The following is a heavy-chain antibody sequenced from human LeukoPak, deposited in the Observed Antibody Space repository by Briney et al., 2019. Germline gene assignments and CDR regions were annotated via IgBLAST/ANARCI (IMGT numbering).Heavy chain of an antibody. J-gene: IGHJ6*03. CDR1: GFTFSSYS. CDR2: ISSSSSTI. CDR3: ARDRPNYYYASSGYYLRSGYYYYYMDV. Sequence: PGGSLRLSCAASGFTFSSYSMNWVRQAPGKGREWVSYISSSSSTIYYADSVKGRFTISRDNAKNSLYLQMNSLRAEDTAVYYCARDRPNYYYASSGYYLRSGYYYYYMDVWGKGTTVTVSS. D-gene: IGHD3-22*01. V-gene: IGHV3-48*04.